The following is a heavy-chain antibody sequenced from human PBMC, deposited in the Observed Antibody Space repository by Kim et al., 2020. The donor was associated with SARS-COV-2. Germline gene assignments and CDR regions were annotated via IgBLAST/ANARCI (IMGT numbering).Heavy chain of an antibody. V-gene: IGHV4-59*13. CDR1: GGSISSYY. CDR2: IYYSGST. D-gene: IGHD1-1*01. Sequence: SETLSLTCTVSGGSISSYYWSWIRQPPGKGLEWIGYIYYSGSTNYNPSLKSRVTISVDTSKNQFSLKQSSVTAADPAVYYCEGDGSPARGYYGMDVWGQGTTVTVSS. CDR3: EGDGSPARGYYGMDV. J-gene: IGHJ6*02.